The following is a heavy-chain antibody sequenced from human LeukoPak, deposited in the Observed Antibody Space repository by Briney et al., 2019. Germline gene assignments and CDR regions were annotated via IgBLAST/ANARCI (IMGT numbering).Heavy chain of an antibody. CDR1: GFNFSDYA. CDR3: AKDLGYRKYYFYYGMDV. Sequence: GGSLRLSCVATGFNFSDYAMHWVRQVPGTGLEWVSGISWNGGSIAYADSVKGRFTISRDNAKHSLHLEMSSLRAEDTALYCCAKDLGYRKYYFYYGMDVWGQGTTVTVSS. D-gene: IGHD1-14*01. V-gene: IGHV3-9*01. J-gene: IGHJ6*02. CDR2: ISWNGGSI.